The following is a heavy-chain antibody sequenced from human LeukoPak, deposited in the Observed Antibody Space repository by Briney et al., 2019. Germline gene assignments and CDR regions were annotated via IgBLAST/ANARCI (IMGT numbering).Heavy chain of an antibody. CDR3: ARDKRHSYGRYFDH. V-gene: IGHV4-61*01. Sequence: SETLSLTCDVSGVSINTCCYYWTWIRQPPGKGLEWIGYKYYSGSTRYNSSLRSRLTISLDTSKNQFSLRLTSVTAADTAVYYCARDKRHSYGRYFDHWGQGLLVTVSS. D-gene: IGHD5-18*01. J-gene: IGHJ4*02. CDR2: KYYSGST. CDR1: GVSINTCCYY.